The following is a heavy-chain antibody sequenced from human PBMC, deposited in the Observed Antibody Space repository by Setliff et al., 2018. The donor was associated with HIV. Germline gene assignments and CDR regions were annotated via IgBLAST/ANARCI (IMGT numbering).Heavy chain of an antibody. Sequence: ASVKVSCKASGYNFVGYGINWLRQAPGQGLEWMGWINTYNGNTKYGQKFQGSVTMTTDTSTSTVYMELRNLRSDDTAVYFCARGGPARVALLYWFDPWDQGTLVTVSS. CDR3: ARGGPARVALLYWFDP. D-gene: IGHD2-21*01. CDR2: INTYNGNT. J-gene: IGHJ5*02. CDR1: GYNFVGYG. V-gene: IGHV1-18*01.